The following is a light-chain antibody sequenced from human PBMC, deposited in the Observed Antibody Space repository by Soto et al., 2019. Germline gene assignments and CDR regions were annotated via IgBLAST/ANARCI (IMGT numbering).Light chain of an antibody. CDR3: SSYTISSPYV. V-gene: IGLV2-14*01. CDR2: DVS. J-gene: IGLJ1*01. CDR1: SSDVDGYDY. Sequence: QSVLTQPASVSGSPGQSITISCTGNSSDVDGYDYVSWYQQHPGKAPKLMIYDVSNRPSGVSNRFSGSKSGNTASLTISGLQAEDEADYFCSSYTISSPYVFGTGTKVTVL.